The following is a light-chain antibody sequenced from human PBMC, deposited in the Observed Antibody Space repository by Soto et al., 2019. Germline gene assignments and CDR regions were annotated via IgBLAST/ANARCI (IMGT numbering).Light chain of an antibody. CDR3: QSYDRSLSGYV. J-gene: IGLJ1*01. V-gene: IGLV1-40*01. CDR1: SSNIGAGYD. CDR2: GDN. Sequence: QSVLTQTPSVSGALGQKITISCTVSSSNIGAGYDVHWYQQLPDTAPKLLIYGDNNRPSGVPDRFSDSKSGTSASLAITGLQAEDEADYYCQSYDRSLSGYVFGTGTKVTVL.